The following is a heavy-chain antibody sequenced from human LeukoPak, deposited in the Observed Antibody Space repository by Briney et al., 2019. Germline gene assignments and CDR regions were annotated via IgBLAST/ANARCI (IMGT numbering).Heavy chain of an antibody. CDR2: ISASGGST. CDR1: GFTFSSYG. Sequence: GGSLRLSCTGSGFTFSSYGMGWVRQAPGKGLEWVSVISASGGSTYYEDSVKGRFSISRDNSKNTLSLQMNSLRAEDTAVYYCARGSIVGATTYGYYFDYWGQGTLVTVSS. V-gene: IGHV3-23*01. D-gene: IGHD1-26*01. J-gene: IGHJ4*02. CDR3: ARGSIVGATTYGYYFDY.